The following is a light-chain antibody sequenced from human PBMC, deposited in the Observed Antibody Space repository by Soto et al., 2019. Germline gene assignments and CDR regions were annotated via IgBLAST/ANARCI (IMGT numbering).Light chain of an antibody. CDR3: QQYNGAPWT. CDR2: ATS. J-gene: IGKJ1*01. CDR1: QGISSY. V-gene: IGKV1-27*01. Sequence: DIQMTQSPSSLSASVGDRVTITCRASQGISSYLAWYQQKPGKAPKLLIYATSTLQSGVPSRFSGSGSGTNLPLTISSLQHEDVVTYYYQQYNGAPWTFGQGTKVEIE.